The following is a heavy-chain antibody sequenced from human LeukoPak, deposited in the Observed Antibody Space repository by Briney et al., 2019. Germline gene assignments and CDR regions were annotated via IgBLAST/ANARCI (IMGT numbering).Heavy chain of an antibody. Sequence: GGSLRLSCAASGFTFSSYWMSWVRQAPGKGLEWVANIKQDGSEKYYVDSVKGRFTISRDNAKNSLYPQMNSLRAEDTAVYYCARVMASVPGTYYYYYYMDVWGKGTTVTVSS. V-gene: IGHV3-7*01. CDR2: IKQDGSEK. J-gene: IGHJ6*03. CDR3: ARVMASVPGTYYYYYYMDV. D-gene: IGHD2-8*01. CDR1: GFTFSSYW.